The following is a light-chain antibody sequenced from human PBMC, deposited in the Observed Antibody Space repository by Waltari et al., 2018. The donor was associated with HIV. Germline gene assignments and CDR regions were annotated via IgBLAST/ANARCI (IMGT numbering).Light chain of an antibody. Sequence: QSALTQPASVSGSPGQSITISCTGTRSDVGGYHYLSWYQQHPGKAPKLMIDDVSKRPSGVSNRFSGSKSGNTASLTISGLQAEDEADYYCCSYAGSSTWVFGGGTKLTVL. CDR3: CSYAGSSTWV. CDR1: RSDVGGYHY. V-gene: IGLV2-23*02. CDR2: DVS. J-gene: IGLJ3*02.